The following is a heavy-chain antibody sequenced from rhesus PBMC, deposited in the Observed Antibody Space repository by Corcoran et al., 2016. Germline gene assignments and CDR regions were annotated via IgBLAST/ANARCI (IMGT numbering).Heavy chain of an antibody. CDR1: GFSLSTRVMG. D-gene: IGHD6-13*01. Sequence: QVTLKESGPALVKPTQTPTLTCTFSGFSLSTRVMGGGWIRQPSRKPLEWLALIYWDDDKRYSTSLKSRLTISKDTSKNQVVLTMTNMDPVDTATYYCARVPVFSSWPDYWGQGVLVTVSS. J-gene: IGHJ4*01. CDR3: ARVPVFSSWPDY. CDR2: IYWDDDK. V-gene: IGHV2-1*01.